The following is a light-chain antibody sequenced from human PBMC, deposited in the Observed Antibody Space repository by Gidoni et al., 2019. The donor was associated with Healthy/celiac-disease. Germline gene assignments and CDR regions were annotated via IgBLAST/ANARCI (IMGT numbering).Light chain of an antibody. V-gene: IGKV2-28*01. CDR2: LGS. CDR3: MQALQTPQVT. Sequence: DTVMTQSPLPLPVTPGEPASISCRSSQSLLHSNGYNYLDWYLQKPGQSPQLLIYLGSNRASGVPDRFSGSGSGTDFTLKISRVEAEDVGVYYCMQALQTPQVTFGQGTRLEIK. J-gene: IGKJ5*01. CDR1: QSLLHSNGYNY.